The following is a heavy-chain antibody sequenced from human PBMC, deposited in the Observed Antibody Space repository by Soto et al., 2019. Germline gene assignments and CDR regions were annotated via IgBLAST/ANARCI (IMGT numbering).Heavy chain of an antibody. CDR1: GGSFSGYY. CDR2: INHSGGS. Sequence: LSLTCAVYGGSFSGYYWSWIRQSPGKGLEWIGEINHSGGSNYNPSLKRRVTISVDTSKNQLSLNLNSVTAADTAVYYCARATYGDYYFDYWGQGTLVTVSS. J-gene: IGHJ4*02. CDR3: ARATYGDYYFDY. D-gene: IGHD4-17*01. V-gene: IGHV4-34*01.